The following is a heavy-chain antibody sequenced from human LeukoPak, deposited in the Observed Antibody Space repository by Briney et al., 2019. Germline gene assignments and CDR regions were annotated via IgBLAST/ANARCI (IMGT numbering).Heavy chain of an antibody. Sequence: ASVKVSCKGSGYTFNSYLISWVRQVPGQGLEWMGWISGHNGNTDYAQKFKDRVTLTTDTSTTTAYMELRSLTSDDTAVYYCASIWAEVQLVSDFWGQGTQVTVSP. J-gene: IGHJ4*02. CDR1: GYTFNSYL. CDR3: ASIWAEVQLVSDF. D-gene: IGHD3-16*01. V-gene: IGHV1-18*01. CDR2: ISGHNGNT.